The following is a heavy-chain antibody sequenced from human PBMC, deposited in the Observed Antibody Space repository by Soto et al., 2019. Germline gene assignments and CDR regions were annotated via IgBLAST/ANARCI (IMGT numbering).Heavy chain of an antibody. J-gene: IGHJ5*02. CDR1: GYTFTSYA. D-gene: IGHD3-3*01. CDR3: AKGFPLWLDP. CDR2: INAGNGNT. Sequence: QVQLVQSGAEKKKPGASVKVSCKASGYTFTSYAIHWVRQAPGQRLEWMGWINAGNGNTKYSQKFQGRVTITRDTFAGTAYMELCRLRSEDTAVYYCAKGFPLWLDPVGQGTLVTVSS. V-gene: IGHV1-3*05.